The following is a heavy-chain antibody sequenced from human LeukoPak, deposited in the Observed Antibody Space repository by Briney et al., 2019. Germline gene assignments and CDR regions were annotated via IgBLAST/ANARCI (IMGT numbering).Heavy chain of an antibody. CDR3: AKSFNPRWSRCYFDY. CDR2: FYSDGST. CDR1: GFTFSSYA. V-gene: IGHV3-23*03. J-gene: IGHJ4*02. D-gene: IGHD5-24*01. Sequence: PGGSLRLSCAASGFTFSSYAMSWVRQAPGKGLEWVSVFYSDGSTYYADSVKGRFTISRDNSKNTLYLQMNSLRAEDTAVYYCAKSFNPRWSRCYFDYWGQGTLVTVSS.